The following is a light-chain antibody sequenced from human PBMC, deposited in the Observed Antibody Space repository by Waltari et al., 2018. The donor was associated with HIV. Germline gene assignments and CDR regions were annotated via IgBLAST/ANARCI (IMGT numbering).Light chain of an antibody. J-gene: IGLJ2*01. Sequence: QSALTQPASVSGSPGQSITISCTGTSSDVGNYNLVSWYQQHPGKAPKLRIYEVSKRPSGVSNRLSGSKSGNTASLTISGLQAEDEADYYCCSYAGSVVFGGGTKLTVL. CDR1: SSDVGNYNL. CDR3: CSYAGSVV. CDR2: EVS. V-gene: IGLV2-23*02.